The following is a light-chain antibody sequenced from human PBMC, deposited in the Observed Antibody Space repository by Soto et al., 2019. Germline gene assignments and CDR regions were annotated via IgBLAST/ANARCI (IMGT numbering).Light chain of an antibody. CDR3: QQSYSSPQT. V-gene: IGKV1-39*01. CDR1: QSIRNF. J-gene: IGKJ1*01. CDR2: STS. Sequence: DIQLTQSPSFLSASVGDRVTITCRSSQSIRNFLNWYQQKLGRAPKLLIYSTSNLQTGVPSRFSGSGSGTDFTLTISSLQPEDFATYFCQQSYSSPQTFGQGTKVEIK.